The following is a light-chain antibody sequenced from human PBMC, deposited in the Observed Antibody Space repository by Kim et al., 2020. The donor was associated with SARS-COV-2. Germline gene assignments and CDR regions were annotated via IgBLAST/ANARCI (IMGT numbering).Light chain of an antibody. CDR3: SSYTTSTSVV. Sequence: GQSITISCTGTSSDVGGYTYVSWYQQPPGNAPKRMSYCVSNRPSGVSNRFSGSKSGNTASLTISGLQAEDEADYYCSSYTTSTSVVFGGGTQLTVL. V-gene: IGLV2-14*03. J-gene: IGLJ2*01. CDR1: SSDVGGYTY. CDR2: CVS.